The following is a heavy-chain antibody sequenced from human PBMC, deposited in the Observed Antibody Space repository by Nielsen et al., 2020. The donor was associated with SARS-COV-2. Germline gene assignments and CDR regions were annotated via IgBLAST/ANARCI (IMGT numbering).Heavy chain of an antibody. D-gene: IGHD1-26*01. V-gene: IGHV3-23*01. J-gene: IGHJ4*02. Sequence: GESLKISCAASGFAFTNAWMSWVRQAPGKGLEWVSSIGTTGDKTFYADSVKGRFTISRDNSKNTLYLQLNSLRAEDTAVFYCAKISGSQRHYFDFWGQGALVTVSS. CDR3: AKISGSQRHYFDF. CDR1: GFAFTNAW. CDR2: IGTTGDKT.